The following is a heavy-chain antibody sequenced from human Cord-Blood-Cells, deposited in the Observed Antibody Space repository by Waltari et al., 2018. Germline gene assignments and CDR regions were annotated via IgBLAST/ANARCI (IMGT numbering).Heavy chain of an antibody. CDR1: GYTLTELS. Sequence: QVPLVQSGAEVKKPGASVKVSCKVSGYTLTELSMHWVRQAPGKGLEWMGGFDTEDGETIYAQKFQGRVTMTEDTSTDTAYMELSSLRSEDTAVYYCATNPDFWSGYYDAFDIWGQGTMVTVSS. CDR3: ATNPDFWSGYYDAFDI. V-gene: IGHV1-24*01. D-gene: IGHD3-3*01. CDR2: FDTEDGET. J-gene: IGHJ3*02.